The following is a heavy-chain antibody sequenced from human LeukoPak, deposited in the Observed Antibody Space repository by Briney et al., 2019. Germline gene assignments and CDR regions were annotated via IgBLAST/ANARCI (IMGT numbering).Heavy chain of an antibody. Sequence: SLRLNCKTSAFTSGDYPITRFRQVAGMGPECVCSLRSNSYGLQTEYAASVKGRFTISRDDSKSIAYLQMNSLKTEDTAVYYCTRVPVRTVTWIVVLRGHDVFDMWGQGTMVTVSS. J-gene: IGHJ3*02. CDR3: TRVPVRTVTWIVVLRGHDVFDM. CDR1: AFTSGDYP. CDR2: LRSNSYGLQT. V-gene: IGHV3-49*03. D-gene: IGHD3-22*01.